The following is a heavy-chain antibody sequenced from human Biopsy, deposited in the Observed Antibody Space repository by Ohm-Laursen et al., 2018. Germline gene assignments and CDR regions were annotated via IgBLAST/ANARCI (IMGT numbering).Heavy chain of an antibody. Sequence: SLRLSCSASGLRFSMYAMSWVRQAPGKGLEWVSAIGGSGGGTYYADSVKGRFTISRDDSKNTVYLQMNSLRVEDRAVYYCVRPMSRVVAYGTDVWGQGTTVTVSS. J-gene: IGHJ6*02. CDR1: GLRFSMYA. V-gene: IGHV3-23*01. CDR3: VRPMSRVVAYGTDV. CDR2: IGGSGGGT. D-gene: IGHD2-15*01.